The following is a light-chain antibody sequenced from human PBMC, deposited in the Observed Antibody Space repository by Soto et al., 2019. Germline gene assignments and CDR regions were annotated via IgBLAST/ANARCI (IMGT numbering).Light chain of an antibody. V-gene: IGKV3-20*01. CDR1: QSVGSTY. CDR3: QQFGTSPRYT. CDR2: EAS. Sequence: EILLTQSPGTLSLSPGERATLSCRTSQSVGSTYLAWYQQKPGQAPRLLIYEASRSATGIPDRFSGSGSGTDFTLTIIRLEPEDFAVYYCQQFGTSPRYTFGQGTKLEI. J-gene: IGKJ2*01.